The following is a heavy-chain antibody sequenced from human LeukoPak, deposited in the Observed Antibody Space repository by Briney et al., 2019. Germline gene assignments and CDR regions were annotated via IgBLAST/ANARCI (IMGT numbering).Heavy chain of an antibody. CDR3: AKERDNWNYHTFDY. V-gene: IGHV3-23*01. Sequence: GGSLRLSCAASGFTFSSYSMNWVRQAPGKGLEWVSAISGSGGSTYYADSVKGRFTISRDNSKNTLYLQMNSLRAEDTAVYYCAKERDNWNYHTFDYWGQGTLVTVSS. CDR1: GFTFSSYS. CDR2: ISGSGGST. D-gene: IGHD1-7*01. J-gene: IGHJ4*02.